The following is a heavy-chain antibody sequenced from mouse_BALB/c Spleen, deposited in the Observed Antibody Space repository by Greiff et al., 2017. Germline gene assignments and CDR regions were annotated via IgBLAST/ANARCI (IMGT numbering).Heavy chain of an antibody. J-gene: IGHJ4*01. Sequence: EVKLVESGPGLVKPSQSLSLTCTVTGYSITSDYAWNWIRQFPGNKLEWMGYISYSGSTSYNPSLKSRISITRDTSKNQFFLQLNSVTTEDTATYYCARSTATHYYAMDYWGQGTSVTVSS. D-gene: IGHD1-2*01. V-gene: IGHV3-2*02. CDR2: ISYSGST. CDR1: GYSITSDYA. CDR3: ARSTATHYYAMDY.